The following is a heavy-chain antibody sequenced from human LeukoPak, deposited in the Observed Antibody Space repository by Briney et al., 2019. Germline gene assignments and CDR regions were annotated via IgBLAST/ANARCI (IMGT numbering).Heavy chain of an antibody. CDR1: GGSMSSYY. CDR3: ARDTDSSGYYDS. CDR2: IYHTGRT. J-gene: IGHJ5*01. V-gene: IGHV4-4*08. D-gene: IGHD3-22*01. Sequence: SETLSLTCTVSGGSMSSYYWSWIRQPPGKGLEWIGYIYHTGRTNYNPSLKSRVIISLDTSRNQLSLKLTSVTAADTAVYYCARDTDSSGYYDSWGQGTLVTVSS.